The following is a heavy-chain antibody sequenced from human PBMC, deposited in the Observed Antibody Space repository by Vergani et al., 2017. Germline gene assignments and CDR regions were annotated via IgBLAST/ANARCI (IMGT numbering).Heavy chain of an antibody. CDR2: IYYSGST. D-gene: IGHD3-9*01. CDR1: GGSISSSSYY. CDR3: ARRSGIVYDIFSGTQYFFDF. J-gene: IGHJ4*02. V-gene: IGHV4-39*07. Sequence: QVQLQESGPGLVKPSQTLSLTCTVSGGSISSSSYYWGWIRQPPGKGLEWIGSIYYSGSTYYNPSLKSRVTISVDTSKNQFSLKLSSVTAADTAVYYCARRSGIVYDIFSGTQYFFDFWGQGTLVTVSS.